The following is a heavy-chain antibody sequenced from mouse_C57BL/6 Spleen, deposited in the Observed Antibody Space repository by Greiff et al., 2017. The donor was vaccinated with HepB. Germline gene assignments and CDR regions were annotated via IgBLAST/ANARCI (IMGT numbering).Heavy chain of an antibody. CDR1: GYTFTSYW. D-gene: IGHD2-4*01. Sequence: QVQLQQPGAELVKPGASVQMSCKASGYTFTSYWITWVKQRPGQGLEWIGDIYPGSGSTNYNEKFKSKATLTVDTSSSTAYMQLSSLTSEDSAVYYCARGGSTMITHWYFDVWGTGTTVTVSS. CDR3: ARGGSTMITHWYFDV. J-gene: IGHJ1*03. V-gene: IGHV1-55*01. CDR2: IYPGSGST.